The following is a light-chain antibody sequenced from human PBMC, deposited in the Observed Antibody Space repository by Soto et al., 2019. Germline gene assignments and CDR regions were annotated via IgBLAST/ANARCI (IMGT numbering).Light chain of an antibody. CDR1: QSVGSY. CDR3: QQRSNWPWT. Sequence: EIVLTQSPVTLSLSPGERAILSCRASQSVGSYLAWYQQRPGQAPRLLIYDESTRATGIPARFSGRGSGTDFTLTISSLEPEDFAVYYCQQRSNWPWTFGQGTKVDIK. J-gene: IGKJ1*01. V-gene: IGKV3-11*01. CDR2: DES.